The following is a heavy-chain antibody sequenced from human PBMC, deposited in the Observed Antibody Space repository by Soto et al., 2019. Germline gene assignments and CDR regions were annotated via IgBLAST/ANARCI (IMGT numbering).Heavy chain of an antibody. CDR3: ASDGRGYCSGLSCYQEYGMDG. J-gene: IGHJ6*02. CDR1: GGTFSSYT. D-gene: IGHD2-15*01. V-gene: IGHV1-69*02. CDR2: IIPILGIA. Sequence: QVQLVQSGAEVKKPGSSVKVSCKASGGTFSSYTISWVRQAPGQGLEWMGRIIPILGIADYAQKFQGRVRFTADKSTRNDIMELSSLGSEDPAVYSCASDGRGYCSGLSCYQEYGMDGRGRGTKVTVSS.